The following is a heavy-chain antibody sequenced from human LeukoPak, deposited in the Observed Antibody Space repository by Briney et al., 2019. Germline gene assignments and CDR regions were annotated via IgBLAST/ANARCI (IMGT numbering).Heavy chain of an antibody. D-gene: IGHD6-13*01. V-gene: IGHV4-34*01. CDR3: ARRIAAAGTAAAGTGMDV. CDR1: GGSFSGYY. J-gene: IGHJ6*02. Sequence: PSQTLSLTCAVYGGSFSGYYWSWIRQPPGKGLEWIGEINHSGSTTYNPSLKSRVTISVDTSKNQFSLKLSSVTAADTAVYYCARRIAAAGTAAAGTGMDVWGQGTTVTVSS. CDR2: INHSGST.